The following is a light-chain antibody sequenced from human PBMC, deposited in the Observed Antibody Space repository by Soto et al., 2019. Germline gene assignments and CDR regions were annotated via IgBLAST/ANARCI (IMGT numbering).Light chain of an antibody. CDR1: QSLVSVDGNTY. Sequence: DVVMTQSPLSLRVALGQPASISCRSSQSLVSVDGNTYLNWFQQRPGQSPRRLIYKVSNRDSGVPDRFSGSVSGIDLTLKISRAESEDVGIYFCVQASHWPYTFGQGTKLEIK. CDR3: VQASHWPYT. CDR2: KVS. V-gene: IGKV2-30*01. J-gene: IGKJ2*01.